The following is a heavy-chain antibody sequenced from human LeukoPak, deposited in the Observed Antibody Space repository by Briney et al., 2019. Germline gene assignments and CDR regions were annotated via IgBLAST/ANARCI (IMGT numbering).Heavy chain of an antibody. CDR1: GFTFTNYA. CDR2: ISSDGNNN. V-gene: IGHV3-30*18. J-gene: IGHJ4*02. D-gene: IGHD5-12*01. CDR3: AKSRGYSGYDPSDY. Sequence: GRSLRLSCAASGFTFTNYALHWVRQTPVKGLEWITLISSDGNNNVYADSVKGRFTISRDNSRNTLYLQMNSLRAEDTAVYYCAKSRGYSGYDPSDYWGQGTLVTVSS.